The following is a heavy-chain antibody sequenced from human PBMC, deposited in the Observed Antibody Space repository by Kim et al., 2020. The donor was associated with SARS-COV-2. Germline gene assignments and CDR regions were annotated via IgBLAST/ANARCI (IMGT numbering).Heavy chain of an antibody. D-gene: IGHD3-3*01. V-gene: IGHV4-34*01. J-gene: IGHJ6*02. CDR3: ARGGGPPNYDFWSGYYTGIKSQPYYYYYYGMDV. CDR1: GGSFSGYY. CDR2: INHSGST. Sequence: SETLSLTCAVYGGSFSGYYWSWIRQPPGKGLEWIGEINHSGSTNYNPSLKSRVTISVDTSKNQFSLKLSSVTAADTAVYYCARGGGPPNYDFWSGYYTGIKSQPYYYYYYGMDVWGQGTTVTVSS.